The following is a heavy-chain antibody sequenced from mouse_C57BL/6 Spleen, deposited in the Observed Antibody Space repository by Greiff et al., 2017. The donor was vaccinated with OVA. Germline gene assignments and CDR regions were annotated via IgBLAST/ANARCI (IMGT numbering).Heavy chain of an antibody. J-gene: IGHJ2*01. CDR1: GFNIKDDY. Sequence: VQLQQSGAELVRPGASVKLSCTASGFNIKDDYMHWVKQRPEQGLELIGWIDPENGDTEYASKFQGKATITADTSSNTAYLQLSSLTSEDTAVYYCTTGNYLDYWGQGTTLTVSS. CDR2: IDPENGDT. CDR3: TTGNYLDY. V-gene: IGHV14-4*01.